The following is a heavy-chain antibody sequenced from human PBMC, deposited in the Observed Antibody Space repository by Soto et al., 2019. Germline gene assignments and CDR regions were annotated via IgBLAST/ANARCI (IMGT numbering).Heavy chain of an antibody. CDR1: SGSISSYY. D-gene: IGHD3-9*01. J-gene: IGHJ4*02. CDR3: ASTEYYDILTGSGIFDY. Sequence: SETLSLTCTVSSGSISSYYGSWIRQPPGKGLEWIGYIYYSGSTNYNPSLKSRVTISVDTSKNQFSLKLSSVTAADTAVYYCASTEYYDILTGSGIFDYWGQGTLVTVYS. V-gene: IGHV4-59*01. CDR2: IYYSGST.